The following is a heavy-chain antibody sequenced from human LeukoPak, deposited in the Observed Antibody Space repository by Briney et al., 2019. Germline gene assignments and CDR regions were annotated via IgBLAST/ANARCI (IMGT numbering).Heavy chain of an antibody. J-gene: IGHJ5*02. D-gene: IGHD6-6*01. V-gene: IGHV4-59*12. CDR2: IYYSGST. Sequence: SETLSLTCTVSGGSISSYYWSWIRQPPGKGLEWIGYIYYSGSTNYNPSLKSRVTISVDTSKNQFSLKLSSVTAADTAVYYCARGLSIAARRRVHTWFDPWGQGTLVTVSS. CDR3: ARGLSIAARRRVHTWFDP. CDR1: GGSISSYY.